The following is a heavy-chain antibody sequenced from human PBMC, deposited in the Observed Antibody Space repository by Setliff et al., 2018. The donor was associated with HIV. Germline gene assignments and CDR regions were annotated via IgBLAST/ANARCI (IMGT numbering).Heavy chain of an antibody. D-gene: IGHD3-22*01. J-gene: IGHJ4*02. V-gene: IGHV3-48*04. CDR1: GFTFSTYS. CDR3: ARAPGAYYYDSSGYPIEIRFDY. CDR2: ISSSSSTI. Sequence: PGGSLRLSCAASGFTFSTYSMNWVRQAPGKGLEWVSYISSSSSTIYYADSVKGRFTISRDNAKNSLYLQMNSLKAADTAVYYCARAPGAYYYDSSGYPIEIRFDYWGQGTLVTVSS.